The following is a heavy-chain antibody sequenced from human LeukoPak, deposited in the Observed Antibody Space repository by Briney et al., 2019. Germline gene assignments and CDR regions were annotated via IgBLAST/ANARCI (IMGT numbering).Heavy chain of an antibody. J-gene: IGHJ3*02. CDR2: IYPGDSDI. CDR3: ARHRDNSGYPAAFDI. D-gene: IGHD3-22*01. V-gene: IGHV5-51*01. Sequence: GESLKISCKGSGYSFTTYRIGWVRQMPGKGLEWMGIIYPGDSDIRYSPSFQGQVTISADKSIRTAHLQWSSLKASDIAMYYCARHRDNSGYPAAFDIWGQGTMVTVPS. CDR1: GYSFTTYR.